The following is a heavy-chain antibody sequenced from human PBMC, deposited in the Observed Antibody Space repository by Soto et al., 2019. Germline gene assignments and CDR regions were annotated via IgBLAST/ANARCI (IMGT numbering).Heavy chain of an antibody. V-gene: IGHV2-5*02. J-gene: IGHJ5*02. CDR3: AHKRGYYDFWSGYAP. CDR1: GFSLSTSGVG. CDR2: IYWDDDK. Sequence: QITLKESGPTLVKPTQTLTLTCTFSGFSLSTSGVGVGWIRQPPGKALEWLALIYWDDDKRYSPSLKSRLTITQDTSKNQVVLTMTTTDPVDTATYYCAHKRGYYDFWSGYAPWGQGTLVTVSS. D-gene: IGHD3-3*01.